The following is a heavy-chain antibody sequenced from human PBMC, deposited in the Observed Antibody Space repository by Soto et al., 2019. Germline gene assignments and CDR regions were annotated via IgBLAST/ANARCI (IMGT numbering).Heavy chain of an antibody. D-gene: IGHD2-15*01. CDR3: ARLRVAAAYYYYGMDV. CDR2: IYPGDSDT. J-gene: IGHJ6*02. Sequence: GESLKISCKGSGYSFTSYWIGWVRQMPGKGLEWMGIIYPGDSDTRYSPSFQGQVTISADKSISTAYLQWGSLKASDTAMYYCARLRVAAAYYYYGMDVWGQGTTVTVSS. CDR1: GYSFTSYW. V-gene: IGHV5-51*01.